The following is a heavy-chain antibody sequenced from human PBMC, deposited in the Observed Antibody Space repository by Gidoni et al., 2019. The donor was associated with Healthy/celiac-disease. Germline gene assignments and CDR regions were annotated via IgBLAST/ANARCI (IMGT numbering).Heavy chain of an antibody. V-gene: IGHV3-33*01. D-gene: IGHD3-10*01. CDR1: GFTFSNYG. J-gene: IGHJ4*02. Sequence: QVQLVESGGGVVQPGRSLRVSCAASGFTFSNYGMHWVRQAPGKGLEWVAVIWYDGINKYYADSVKGRFTISRDNSKNTLYLQMNSLRVEDTAVYYCARDPANYYSSGSYWGFDYWGQGTLVTVSS. CDR3: ARDPANYYSSGSYWGFDY. CDR2: IWYDGINK.